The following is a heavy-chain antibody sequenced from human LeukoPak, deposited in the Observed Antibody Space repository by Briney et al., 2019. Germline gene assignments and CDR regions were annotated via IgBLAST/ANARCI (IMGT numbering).Heavy chain of an antibody. Sequence: GESLKISCKGSGYSFTSYWIGWVRQMPGKGLEWMGIIYPGVSDTRYSPSFQGQVTISVDKSISTAYLQWSSLRASDTAMYYCARPPTYSSGCVGYWGQGTLVTVSS. CDR3: ARPPTYSSGCVGY. D-gene: IGHD6-25*01. V-gene: IGHV5-51*01. J-gene: IGHJ4*02. CDR2: IYPGVSDT. CDR1: GYSFTSYW.